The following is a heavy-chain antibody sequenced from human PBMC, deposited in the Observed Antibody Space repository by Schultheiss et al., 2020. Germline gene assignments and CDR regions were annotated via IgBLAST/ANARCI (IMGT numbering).Heavy chain of an antibody. Sequence: SETLSLTCAVYGGSFSGYYWSWIRQPPGKGLEWIGCIYDSGSTIYNPSLKSRVTISVDTSKNQFSLKLSSVTAADTAVYYCARGPVQQWLVYFDYWGQGTLVTVSS. CDR2: IYDSGST. CDR3: ARGPVQQWLVYFDY. J-gene: IGHJ4*02. D-gene: IGHD6-19*01. V-gene: IGHV4-34*01. CDR1: GGSFSGYY.